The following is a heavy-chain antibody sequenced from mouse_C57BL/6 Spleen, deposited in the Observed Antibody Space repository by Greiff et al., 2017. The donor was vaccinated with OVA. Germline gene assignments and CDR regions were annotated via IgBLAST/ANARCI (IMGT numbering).Heavy chain of an antibody. D-gene: IGHD2-12*01. CDR2: IYPRSGNT. Sequence: QVQLKESGAELARPGASVKLSCKASGYTFTSYGISWVKQRTGQGLEWIGEIYPRSGNTYYNEKFKGKATLTADKSSSTAYMELRSLTSEDSAVYFCAHYSDYAMDYWGQGTSVTVSS. CDR3: AHYSDYAMDY. J-gene: IGHJ4*01. CDR1: GYTFTSYG. V-gene: IGHV1-81*01.